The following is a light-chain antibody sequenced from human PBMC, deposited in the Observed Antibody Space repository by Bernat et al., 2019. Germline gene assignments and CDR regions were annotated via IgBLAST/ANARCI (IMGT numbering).Light chain of an antibody. CDR2: RNN. CDR3: SAWDSNLSGHV. Sequence: QAGLTQPPSVSKGLRQTATFTCTGNSNNVGNQGAACLQQHQGHPPKLLSYRNNNRPSGISERFSASRSGNTASLTITGLQPEDGADYYCSAWDSNLSGHVFGSGTKVTVL. CDR1: SNNVGNQG. V-gene: IGLV10-54*04. J-gene: IGLJ6*01.